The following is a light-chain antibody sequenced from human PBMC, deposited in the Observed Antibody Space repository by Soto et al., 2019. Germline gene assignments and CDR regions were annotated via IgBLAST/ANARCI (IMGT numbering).Light chain of an antibody. CDR1: ESVSTK. J-gene: IGKJ1*01. CDR2: GAS. CDR3: QQYNSWWT. V-gene: IGKV3-15*01. Sequence: EIVMAQSPATLSVSPGERVTLSCRASESVSTKLAWYQQKPGQAPRLLIFGASNRASDVPARFSGSGSGTEFTLTISSLQTEDFAVYYCQQYNSWWTFGQGTKVGIK.